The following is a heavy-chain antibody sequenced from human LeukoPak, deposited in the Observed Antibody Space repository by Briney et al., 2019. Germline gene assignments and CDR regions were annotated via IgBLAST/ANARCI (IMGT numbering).Heavy chain of an antibody. CDR1: GFTFDDYA. Sequence: SGGSLRLSCAASGFTFDDYAMHWVRHAPGKGLEWVSGISWNSGSIGYADSVKGRFTISRDNAKNSLYLQMNSLRAEDTALYYCAKDIGGEVTSYFDYWGQGTLVTVSS. V-gene: IGHV3-9*01. CDR2: ISWNSGSI. CDR3: AKDIGGEVTSYFDY. D-gene: IGHD4-11*01. J-gene: IGHJ4*02.